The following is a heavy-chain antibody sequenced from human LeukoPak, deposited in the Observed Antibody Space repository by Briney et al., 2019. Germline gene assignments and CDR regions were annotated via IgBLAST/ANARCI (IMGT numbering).Heavy chain of an antibody. CDR1: GGSFSGYY. CDR3: ARPGDYGDYGGFDY. D-gene: IGHD4-17*01. CDR2: INHSGST. Sequence: NPSETLSLTCAVYGGSFSGYYWSWIRQPPGKGLEWIGEINHSGSTNYNPSLKSRVTISVDTSKNQFSLKLSSVTAADTAVYYCARPGDYGDYGGFDYWGQGTLVTVSS. V-gene: IGHV4-34*01. J-gene: IGHJ4*02.